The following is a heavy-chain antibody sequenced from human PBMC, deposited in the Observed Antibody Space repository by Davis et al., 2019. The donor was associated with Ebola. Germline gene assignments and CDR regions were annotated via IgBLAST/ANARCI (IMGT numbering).Heavy chain of an antibody. D-gene: IGHD4-17*01. Sequence: ASVKVSCKASGYTFTSYGISWVRHAPGQGLEWMGWISAYNGNTNYAQNHQGRVTMTTDTSTSTAYMELRSLRSDDTAVYYCARAYHYGDYYDYWGQGTLVTVSS. CDR1: GYTFTSYG. V-gene: IGHV1-18*01. J-gene: IGHJ4*02. CDR2: ISAYNGNT. CDR3: ARAYHYGDYYDY.